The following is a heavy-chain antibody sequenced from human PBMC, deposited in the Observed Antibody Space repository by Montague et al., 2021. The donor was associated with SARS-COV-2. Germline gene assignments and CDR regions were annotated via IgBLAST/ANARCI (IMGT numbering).Heavy chain of an antibody. CDR2: IYHSGNT. CDR3: ARAKGSRYYYDSSGYYRDRGYYYYYYGMDV. D-gene: IGHD3-22*01. Sequence: SETLSLTCTVPGGFISSSYWSWIRQPPGKGLEWIGYIYHSGNTNYNPSLKSRVTISIDTSMNQFSLKLSSVTAADTAVYYCARAKGSRYYYDSSGYYRDRGYYYYYYGMDVWGQGTTVTVSS. J-gene: IGHJ6*02. CDR1: GGFISSSY. V-gene: IGHV4-59*08.